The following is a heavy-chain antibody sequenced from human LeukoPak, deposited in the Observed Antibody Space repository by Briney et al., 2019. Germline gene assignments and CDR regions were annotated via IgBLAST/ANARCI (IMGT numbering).Heavy chain of an antibody. CDR1: GGSISSYY. CDR3: ARVTYYDFWSGSKTATFDY. D-gene: IGHD3-3*01. Sequence: SETLSLTCTVSGGSISSYYWSWIRQPPGKGLEWIGYIYYSGSTNYNPSLKSRVTISVDTSKNQFSLKLSSVTAADTAVYYCARVTYYDFWSGSKTATFDYWGQGTLVTDSS. J-gene: IGHJ4*02. V-gene: IGHV4-59*01. CDR2: IYYSGST.